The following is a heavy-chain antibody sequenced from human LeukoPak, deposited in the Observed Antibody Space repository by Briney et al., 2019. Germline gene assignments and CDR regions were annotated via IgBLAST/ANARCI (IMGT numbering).Heavy chain of an antibody. D-gene: IGHD3-3*01. J-gene: IGHJ4*02. CDR2: IYTSGSN. CDR3: AGGERFLELDY. V-gene: IGHV4-4*09. Sequence: SETLSLTCTVSGGSISSYYWSWIRQPPGKGLEWIGYIYTSGSNNYNPSLKSRVTISVDTSKNQFSLEVSSVAGGDTAVYYCAGGERFLELDYWGQGTLVTVSS. CDR1: GGSISSYY.